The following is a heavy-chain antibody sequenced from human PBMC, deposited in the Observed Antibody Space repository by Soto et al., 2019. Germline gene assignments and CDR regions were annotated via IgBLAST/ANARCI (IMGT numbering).Heavy chain of an antibody. J-gene: IGHJ6*02. V-gene: IGHV3-33*01. Sequence: QVQLVESGGGVIQPGRSLRLSCAASGFTFSTYGMHWVRQAPGKGLEWVAVIWFDGTKKYYADSVNGRFTISRDNSKNTLYLQMNSLRAEDTAVYYCASQIFGSGSTAHGRDVWGQGTAVTVSS. CDR2: IWFDGTKK. CDR1: GFTFSTYG. D-gene: IGHD3-3*01. CDR3: ASQIFGSGSTAHGRDV.